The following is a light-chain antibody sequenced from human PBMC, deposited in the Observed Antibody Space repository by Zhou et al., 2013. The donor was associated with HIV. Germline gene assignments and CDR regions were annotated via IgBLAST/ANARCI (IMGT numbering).Light chain of an antibody. J-gene: IGKJ2*01. CDR2: DAS. CDR3: QQYDNLPYT. V-gene: IGKV1-33*01. CDR1: QDISNY. Sequence: DIQMTQSPSSLSASVGDRVTITCQASQDISNYLNWYQQKLGKAPKLLIYDASNLETGVPSRFSGSGYGTDFTFTISSLQPEDIATYYCQQYDNLPYTFGQGTKLEMK.